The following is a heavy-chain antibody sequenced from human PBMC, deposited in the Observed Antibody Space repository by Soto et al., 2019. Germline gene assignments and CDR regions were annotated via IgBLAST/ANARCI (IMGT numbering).Heavy chain of an antibody. CDR1: GYTFSSYG. J-gene: IGHJ3*02. V-gene: IGHV1-18*04. Sequence: ASVKVSCKASGYTFSSYGIGWVRQAPGQGLEWMGWISAYNGKTHYSQNFQGKVTMTTDTSTSTAYMELRTLRSDDTAVYYCARRYGLGAFDIWGQGTMVTVSS. CDR2: ISAYNGKT. D-gene: IGHD4-17*01. CDR3: ARRYGLGAFDI.